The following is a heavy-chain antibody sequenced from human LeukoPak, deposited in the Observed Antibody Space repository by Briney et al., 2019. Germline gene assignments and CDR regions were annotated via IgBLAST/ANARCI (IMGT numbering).Heavy chain of an antibody. J-gene: IGHJ5*02. CDR3: ARPIAATGRNWFDP. V-gene: IGHV3-74*01. Sequence: PGGSLRLSCAAPGFTFGDYWWNGFRQAPGKGLVWVSRINSDGSSTSYADSVKGRFTISRDNAKNTVYLQMNSLRVEDTAVYYCARPIAATGRNWFDPWGQGTLVTVSS. CDR1: GFTFGDYW. D-gene: IGHD6-13*01. CDR2: INSDGSST.